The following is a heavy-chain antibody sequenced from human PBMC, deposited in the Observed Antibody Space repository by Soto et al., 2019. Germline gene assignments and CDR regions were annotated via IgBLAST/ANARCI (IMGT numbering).Heavy chain of an antibody. J-gene: IGHJ5*02. CDR2: MNPNSGNT. Sequence: GASVKVSCKASGYTFTSYDINWVRQATGQGLEWMGWMNPNSGNTGYAQKFQGRVTMTRNTSISTAYMELSSLRSEDTAVYYCARGGTRITIFGVVIKNWFDPWGQGTLVTVSS. CDR1: GYTFTSYD. D-gene: IGHD3-3*01. V-gene: IGHV1-8*01. CDR3: ARGGTRITIFGVVIKNWFDP.